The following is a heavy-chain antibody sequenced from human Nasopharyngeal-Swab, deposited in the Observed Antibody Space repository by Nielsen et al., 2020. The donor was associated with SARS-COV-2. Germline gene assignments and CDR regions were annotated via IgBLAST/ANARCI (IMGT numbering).Heavy chain of an antibody. J-gene: IGHJ6*03. CDR3: ATQDGYNYYYYYMDV. D-gene: IGHD5-24*01. V-gene: IGHV1-69*06. CDR2: IIPIFGTA. Sequence: VRQMPGKGLEWMGGIIPIFGTANCAQKFQGRVTITADKSTSTAYMELSSLRSEDTAVYYCATQDGYNYYYYYMDVWGKGTTVTVSS.